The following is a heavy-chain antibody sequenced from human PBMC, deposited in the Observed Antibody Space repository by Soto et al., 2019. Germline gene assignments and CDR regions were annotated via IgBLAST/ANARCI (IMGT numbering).Heavy chain of an antibody. D-gene: IGHD1-26*01. V-gene: IGHV4-59*01. J-gene: IGHJ4*02. Sequence: AETLSLTCTVSGGSISSYHWSWIRQSPGKGLEWIGDVFYTGSTKYNPALKRRVTISVDTSKNQFSLKLSSVSAADTGLYYCATPYSGTFYGYDTWRQGX. CDR1: GGSISSYH. CDR2: VFYTGST. CDR3: ATPYSGTFYGYDT.